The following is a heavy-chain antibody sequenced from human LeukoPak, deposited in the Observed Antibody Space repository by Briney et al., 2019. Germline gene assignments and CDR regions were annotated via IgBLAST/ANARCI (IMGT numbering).Heavy chain of an antibody. CDR3: VGTFTVFGVISTIA. CDR1: GFTFSSYA. CDR2: ISLSGDKRGDNT. J-gene: IGHJ4*02. D-gene: IGHD3-3*01. V-gene: IGHV3-23*01. Sequence: GGSLRLSCAASGFTFSSYAMSWVRQAPGKGLEWVSSISLSGDKRGDNTFYAASVRGRFSISRDNSQNTVFLQMSSLRVDDTAAYYCVGTFTVFGVISTIAWGQGTLVSVSS.